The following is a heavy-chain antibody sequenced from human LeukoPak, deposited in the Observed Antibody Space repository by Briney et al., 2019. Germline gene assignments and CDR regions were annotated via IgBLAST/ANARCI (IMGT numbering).Heavy chain of an antibody. J-gene: IGHJ4*02. CDR3: ARDQGLLVVAGRFGY. CDR1: GFTFSSYS. V-gene: IGHV3-21*01. CDR2: ISSSNSYI. Sequence: GSLRLSCAASGFTFSSYSMNWVRQAPGKGLEWVSSISSSNSYIYNADSVKGRFTISRDNAKNSLYLQMISLRAEDTAVYYCARDQGLLVVAGRFGYWGQGTLVTVSS. D-gene: IGHD6-19*01.